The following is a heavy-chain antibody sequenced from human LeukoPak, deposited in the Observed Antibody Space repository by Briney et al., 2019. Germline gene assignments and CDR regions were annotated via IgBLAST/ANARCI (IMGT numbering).Heavy chain of an antibody. CDR2: ISSGGNFI. Sequence: GGSPRLSCAASGFTFSNYNMNWVRQAPGKGLGWVSSISSGGNFIYYAHSVKGRFTISRDNAKNSLYLQMNSLRAEDTAVYYCASGGLSCSGGTCYSWGQGTLVTVSS. V-gene: IGHV3-21*01. D-gene: IGHD2-15*01. CDR1: GFTFSNYN. CDR3: ASGGLSCSGGTCYS. J-gene: IGHJ4*02.